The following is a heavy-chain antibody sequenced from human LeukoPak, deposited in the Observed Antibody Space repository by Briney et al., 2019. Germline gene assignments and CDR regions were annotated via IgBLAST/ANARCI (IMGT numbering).Heavy chain of an antibody. CDR2: ISSSSTYI. Sequence: GGSLRLSCAASGFTFNTYNMNWVRQAPGKGLEWVSSISSSSTYIYYADSVKGRFTISRDSAKNSLYLQMNSLRVEDTAVYYCARKYCSGGSCYDGDAFDIWGQGTMVTVSS. D-gene: IGHD2-15*01. J-gene: IGHJ3*02. CDR1: GFTFNTYN. V-gene: IGHV3-21*01. CDR3: ARKYCSGGSCYDGDAFDI.